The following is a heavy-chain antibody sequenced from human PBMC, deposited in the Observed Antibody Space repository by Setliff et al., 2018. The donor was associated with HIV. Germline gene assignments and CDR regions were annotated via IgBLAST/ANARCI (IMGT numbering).Heavy chain of an antibody. CDR1: GDAFTDYY. D-gene: IGHD2-2*01. Sequence: ASVKVSCKASGDAFTDYYIHWVRQAPGRGLEWVGWISGNNANTNYAQKLQGRVTMTTDTSTSTAYMELRSLRSDDTAVYYCARGLGSTRFDPWGQGTLVTVSS. V-gene: IGHV1-18*04. CDR3: ARGLGSTRFDP. J-gene: IGHJ5*02. CDR2: ISGNNANT.